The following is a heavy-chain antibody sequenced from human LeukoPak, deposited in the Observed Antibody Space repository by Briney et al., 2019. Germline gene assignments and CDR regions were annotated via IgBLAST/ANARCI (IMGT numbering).Heavy chain of an antibody. J-gene: IGHJ4*02. V-gene: IGHV3-53*01. CDR1: GFIVTNTY. CDR2: IYSGGDT. Sequence: NPGGSLRLSCAASGFIVTNTYMSWVRQAPGKGLEWVSVIYSGGDTFYTDSVKGRFTISRDDSSNTLSLQMSSLRVEDTAVYYCARGQRSSGLDYWGLGTLVTVSS. D-gene: IGHD3-10*01. CDR3: ARGQRSSGLDY.